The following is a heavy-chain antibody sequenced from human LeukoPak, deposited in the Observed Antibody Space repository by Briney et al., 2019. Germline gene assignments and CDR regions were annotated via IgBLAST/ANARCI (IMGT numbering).Heavy chain of an antibody. CDR2: MYHSGTT. Sequence: SETLSLTCSVSGYSVSSGYYWGWIRQSPGKGLEWIGSMYHSGTTYYNPSLKSRVTLSVDTSKNQFSLKLSSVTAADTAVYYCAGQYTGYDAFDYWGQGTLVTVSS. CDR1: GYSVSSGYY. V-gene: IGHV4-38-2*02. CDR3: AGQYTGYDAFDY. D-gene: IGHD5-12*01. J-gene: IGHJ4*02.